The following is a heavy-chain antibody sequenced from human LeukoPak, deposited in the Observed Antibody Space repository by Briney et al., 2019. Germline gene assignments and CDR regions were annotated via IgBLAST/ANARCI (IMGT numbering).Heavy chain of an antibody. V-gene: IGHV3-30*18. CDR1: GFTFSSYG. CDR3: AKDRRALYSIAAAGTFDY. D-gene: IGHD6-13*01. CDR2: ISYDGSNK. J-gene: IGHJ4*02. Sequence: GGSLRLSCAAPGFTFSSYGMHWVRQAPGKGLEWVAVISYDGSNKCYADSVKGRFTISRDNSKNTLYLQMNSLRAEDTPVYYCAKDRRALYSIAAAGTFDYWGQGTLVTVSS.